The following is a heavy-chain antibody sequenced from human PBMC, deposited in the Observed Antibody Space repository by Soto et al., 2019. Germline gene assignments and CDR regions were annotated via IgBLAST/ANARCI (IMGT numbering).Heavy chain of an antibody. CDR1: GGSISSNNW. CDR3: AKRGGSYSPFDY. CDR2: IYHTGST. D-gene: IGHD1-26*01. V-gene: IGHV4-4*02. J-gene: IGHJ4*02. Sequence: QVQLQESGPGLVKPSGTLSLTCAVSGGSISSNNWWNWVRQPPGKGLEWIGEIYHTGSTNYNPSHKSRVTISGDKAKDQVSLKLNSVTAADTAVYYCAKRGGSYSPFDYWGQVTLVTVSS.